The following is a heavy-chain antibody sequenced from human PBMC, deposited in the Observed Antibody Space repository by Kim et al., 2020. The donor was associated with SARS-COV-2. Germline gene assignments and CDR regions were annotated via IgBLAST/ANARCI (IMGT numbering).Heavy chain of an antibody. J-gene: IGHJ5*02. Sequence: NPSLKSRVTISIATSSNQFSLRLSSVTAADTALYFCARQSIAAFANWFDPWGQGAQATVSS. CDR3: ARQSIAAFANWFDP. V-gene: IGHV4-39*01. D-gene: IGHD6-6*01.